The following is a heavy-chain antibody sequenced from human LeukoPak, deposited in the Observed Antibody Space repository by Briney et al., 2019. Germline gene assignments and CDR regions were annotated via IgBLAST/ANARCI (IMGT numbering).Heavy chain of an antibody. V-gene: IGHV4-61*02. CDR1: GGSISSGSYY. CDR3: ASIGYDGYLDY. Sequence: SETLSLTCTVSGGSISSGSYYWSWIRQPAGKGLEWIGRIYTSGSTNYNPSLKSRVTISVDKSKNQFSLKLSSVTAADTAVYYCASIGYDGYLDYWGQGTLVTVSS. J-gene: IGHJ4*02. CDR2: IYTSGST. D-gene: IGHD3-16*01.